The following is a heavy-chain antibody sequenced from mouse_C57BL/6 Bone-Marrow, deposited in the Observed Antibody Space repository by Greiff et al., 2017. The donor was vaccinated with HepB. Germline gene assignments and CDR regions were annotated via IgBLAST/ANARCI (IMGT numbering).Heavy chain of an antibody. V-gene: IGHV5-12*01. CDR3: ARRGEGYYFDY. J-gene: IGHJ2*01. CDR1: GFTFSDYY. Sequence: EVHLVESGGGLVKPGGSLKLSCAASGFTFSDYYLYWVRQTPEKRLEWVAYISNGGGSTYYPDTVKGRFTISRDNAKNTLYLQMSRLKSVDTAMYYCARRGEGYYFDYWGQGTTLTVSS. CDR2: ISNGGGST.